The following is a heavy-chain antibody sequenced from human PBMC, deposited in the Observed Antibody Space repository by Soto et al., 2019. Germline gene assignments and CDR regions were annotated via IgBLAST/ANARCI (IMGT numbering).Heavy chain of an antibody. D-gene: IGHD1-26*01. CDR2: ISYDGSNK. CDR3: ARVGGAIDY. J-gene: IGHJ4*02. Sequence: QVQLVESGGGVVQPGRSLRLSCAASGFTFSSYARHWVRQAPGKGLEWVAVISYDGSNKYYADSVKGRFTISRDNSKNTLYLQMNSLRAEDTAVYYCARVGGAIDYWGQGTLVTVSS. V-gene: IGHV3-30-3*01. CDR1: GFTFSSYA.